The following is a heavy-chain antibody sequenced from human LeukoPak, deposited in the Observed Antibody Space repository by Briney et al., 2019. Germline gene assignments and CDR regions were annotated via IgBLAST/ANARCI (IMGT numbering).Heavy chain of an antibody. D-gene: IGHD3-10*01. CDR1: GYSISSGYY. CDR3: ARAPTSILWFGELPSWYFDY. CDR2: IYHSGST. J-gene: IGHJ4*02. Sequence: SETLSLTCTVSGYSISSGYYWGWIRQPPGKGLEWIGSIYHSGSTYYNPSLKSRVTISVDTSKNQFSLKLSSVTAADTAVYYCARAPTSILWFGELPSWYFDYWGQGTLVTVFS. V-gene: IGHV4-38-2*02.